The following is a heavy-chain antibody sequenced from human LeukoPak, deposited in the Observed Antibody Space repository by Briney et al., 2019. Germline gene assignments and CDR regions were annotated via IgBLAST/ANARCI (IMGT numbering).Heavy chain of an antibody. J-gene: IGHJ5*02. Sequence: ASVKVSCKASGYTFTGYYMHWVRQAPGQGLEWMGRINPNSGGTNYAQKFQGRVTMTRDTSISTAYMELSRLRSDDTAVYYCARVMVRRVWGSNWFDPWGQGTLVTVSS. D-gene: IGHD3-10*01. V-gene: IGHV1-2*06. CDR3: ARVMVRRVWGSNWFDP. CDR1: GYTFTGYY. CDR2: INPNSGGT.